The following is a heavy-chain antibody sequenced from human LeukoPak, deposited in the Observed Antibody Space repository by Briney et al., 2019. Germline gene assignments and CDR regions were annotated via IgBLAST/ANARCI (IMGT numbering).Heavy chain of an antibody. D-gene: IGHD6-13*01. Sequence: GASLRLSCAASGFTLSSYAMSWVRQALGKGLEWVSAISGSGGSTYYADSVKGRFTISRDNSKNTLYLQMNSLRAEDTAVYYCAKASSQQLGILGYWGQGTLVTVSS. CDR1: GFTLSSYA. J-gene: IGHJ4*02. CDR3: AKASSQQLGILGY. V-gene: IGHV3-23*01. CDR2: ISGSGGST.